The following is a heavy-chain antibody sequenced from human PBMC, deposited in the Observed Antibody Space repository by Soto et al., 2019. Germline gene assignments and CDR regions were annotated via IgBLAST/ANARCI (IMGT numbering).Heavy chain of an antibody. J-gene: IGHJ6*02. D-gene: IGHD2-15*01. CDR1: GGSVSSDTHY. CDR3: ARDVTTPNYYYYGMDV. V-gene: IGHV4-61*01. Sequence: PSETLSLTCTVSGGSVSSDTHYWSWIRQPPGKRLEWIGFIYSSGSTNYNPSLKSRVTMSVDTSKNQFSLKLSSVTAADTAVYYCARDVTTPNYYYYGMDVWGQGTTVTVSS. CDR2: IYSSGST.